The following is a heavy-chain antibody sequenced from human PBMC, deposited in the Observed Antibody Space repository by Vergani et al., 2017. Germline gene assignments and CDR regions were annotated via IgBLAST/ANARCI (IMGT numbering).Heavy chain of an antibody. CDR2: ISYDGSNK. J-gene: IGHJ3*02. CDR3: ARGTATDAFDI. V-gene: IGHV3-30*03. Sequence: QVHLVESGGGVVQPGRSLTLSCVASGFSFRGHGMHWVRQAPGKGLEWVAVISYDGSNKYYADSVKGRFTISRDNSKNTLYLQMNSLRAEDTAVYYCARGTATDAFDIWGQGTMVTVSS. D-gene: IGHD2-15*01. CDR1: GFSFRGHG.